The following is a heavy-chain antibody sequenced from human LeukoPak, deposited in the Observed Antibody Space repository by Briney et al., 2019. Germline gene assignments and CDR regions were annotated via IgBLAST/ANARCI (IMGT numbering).Heavy chain of an antibody. CDR1: GFTFSSYG. V-gene: IGHV3-33*01. CDR2: VWDDGSKE. D-gene: IGHD2-15*01. Sequence: PGRSLRLSCAASGFTFSSYGMHWVRQCPGKGLEWVAVVWDDGSKEYYADSVKGRFTVSRHNSKTTLYLQMNTLRVEDTAVYYCATGAGVGYCSGDSCSFFWGPGTQVTVSS. CDR3: ATGAGVGYCSGDSCSFF. J-gene: IGHJ4*02.